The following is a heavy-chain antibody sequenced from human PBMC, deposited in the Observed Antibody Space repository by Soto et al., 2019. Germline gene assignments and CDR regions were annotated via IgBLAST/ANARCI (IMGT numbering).Heavy chain of an antibody. CDR2: MYSGGST. V-gene: IGHV3-53*04. CDR1: GFTVSRNY. J-gene: IGHJ4*02. CDR3: ARGGNPTYS. D-gene: IGHD4-4*01. Sequence: EVQLEESGGGLVQPGGSLRLSCVVSGFTVSRNYMSWVRQAPGKGLEWVSVMYSGGSTYYADSVKGRFTISRHNSKNTVYLQMNRVRAEDTAVYYCARGGNPTYSWGQGTLVTVSS.